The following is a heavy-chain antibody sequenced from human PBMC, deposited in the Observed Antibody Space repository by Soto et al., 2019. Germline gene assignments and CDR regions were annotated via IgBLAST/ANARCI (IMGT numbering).Heavy chain of an antibody. CDR1: GFTFSSYA. Sequence: EVQLLESGGGLVQPGGSLRLSCAASGFTFSSYAMSWVRQAPGKGLECVSSISGSGDGTYYADSMKGRFTISRDNSKNTLYLQMNGLSAEDTAVYYCAKGELTGSKEGWAYWGQGTLVTVSS. V-gene: IGHV3-23*01. J-gene: IGHJ4*02. D-gene: IGHD3-9*01. CDR3: AKGELTGSKEGWAY. CDR2: ISGSGDGT.